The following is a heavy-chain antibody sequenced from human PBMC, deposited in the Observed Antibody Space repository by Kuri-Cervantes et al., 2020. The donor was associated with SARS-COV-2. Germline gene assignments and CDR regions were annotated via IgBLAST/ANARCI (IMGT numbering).Heavy chain of an antibody. J-gene: IGHJ4*02. CDR2: IKSKTDGGTT. Sequence: GESLKISCAVYGGSFSGYYWSWIRQPPGKGLEWVGLIKSKTDGGTTDYAAPVKGRITISRDDSKNTLYLQMNSLKTDDTAVYYCTTDFYYDILTGYKGIDYWGQGTLVTVSS. D-gene: IGHD3-9*01. CDR1: GGSFSGYY. CDR3: TTDFYYDILTGYKGIDY. V-gene: IGHV3-15*01.